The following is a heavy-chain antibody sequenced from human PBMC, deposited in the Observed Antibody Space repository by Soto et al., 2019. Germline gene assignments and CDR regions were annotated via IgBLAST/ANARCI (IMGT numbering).Heavy chain of an antibody. V-gene: IGHV3-48*03. Sequence: EVQLVESGGGLVQPGGSLRLSCAASGFTFSSYEMNWVRQAPGKGLEWVSYISSSGSTIYYADSVKGRFTISRDNAKNSLYLQMNSLRAEDTAVYYCARGELGYCSGGSCSGAGSYFDYWGQGTLVTVSS. J-gene: IGHJ4*02. CDR1: GFTFSSYE. CDR3: ARGELGYCSGGSCSGAGSYFDY. CDR2: ISSSGSTI. D-gene: IGHD2-15*01.